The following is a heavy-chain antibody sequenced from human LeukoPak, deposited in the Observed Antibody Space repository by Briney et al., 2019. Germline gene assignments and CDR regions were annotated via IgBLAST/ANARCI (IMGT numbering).Heavy chain of an antibody. CDR2: IYYSGST. Sequence: SETLSLTCTVSGGSISSGGYYWSWIRQPPGKGLEWIGYIYYSGSTNYNPSLKSRVTISVDTSKNQFSLKLSSVTAADTAVYYCARGSSGWYFVYWGQGTLVTVSS. V-gene: IGHV4-61*08. D-gene: IGHD6-19*01. J-gene: IGHJ4*02. CDR1: GGSISSGGYY. CDR3: ARGSSGWYFVY.